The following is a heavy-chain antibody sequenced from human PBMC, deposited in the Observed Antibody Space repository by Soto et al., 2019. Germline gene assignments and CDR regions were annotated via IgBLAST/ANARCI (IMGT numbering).Heavy chain of an antibody. D-gene: IGHD3-10*01. V-gene: IGHV1-18*04. CDR2: ISAYNGNT. Sequence: ASVKVSCKASGYTFTSYGISWVRQAPGQGLEWMGWISAYNGNTNYAQKLQGRVTMTTDTSTSTAYMELRSLRSDDTAVYYCARRRITMVRGVRGPVPYYFDYWGQGTLVTVS. CDR1: GYTFTSYG. J-gene: IGHJ4*02. CDR3: ARRRITMVRGVRGPVPYYFDY.